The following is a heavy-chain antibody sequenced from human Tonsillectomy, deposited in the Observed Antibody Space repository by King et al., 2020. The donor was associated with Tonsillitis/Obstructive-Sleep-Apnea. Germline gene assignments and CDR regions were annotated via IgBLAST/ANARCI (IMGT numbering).Heavy chain of an antibody. CDR2: INPSGGST. CDR3: ARDWKELGRSHYFDY. V-gene: IGHV1-46*01. CDR1: GYTFTSYY. Sequence: VQLVQSGAEVKKPGASVKVSCKASGYTFTSYYMHWVRQAPGQGLEWMGIINPSGGSTSYAQKFQGRVTMTRDTSTSTVYMELSSLRSEDTAVYYCARDWKELGRSHYFDYWGQGTLVTVSS. J-gene: IGHJ4*02. D-gene: IGHD7-27*01.